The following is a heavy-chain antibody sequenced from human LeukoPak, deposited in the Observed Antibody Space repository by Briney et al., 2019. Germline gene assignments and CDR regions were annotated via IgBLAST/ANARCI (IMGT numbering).Heavy chain of an antibody. J-gene: IGHJ4*02. CDR3: AREPSPYYDFWSGYLDY. V-gene: IGHV1-2*06. D-gene: IGHD3-3*01. Sequence: GASVKVSCKATGYTFTGYYMHWVRQAPGQGLEWMGRINPNSGGTNYAQKFQGRVTMTRDTSISTAYMELSRLRSGDTAVYYCAREPSPYYDFWSGYLDYWGQGTLVTVSS. CDR2: INPNSGGT. CDR1: GYTFTGYY.